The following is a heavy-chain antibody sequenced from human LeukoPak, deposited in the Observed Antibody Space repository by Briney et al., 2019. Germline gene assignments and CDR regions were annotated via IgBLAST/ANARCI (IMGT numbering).Heavy chain of an antibody. V-gene: IGHV1-69*01. D-gene: IGHD3-9*01. Sequence: SVKVSCKASGGTFSSYAISWVRQAPGQGLEWMGGIIPIFGTANYAQKFQGRVTIAADESTSTAYMELSSLRSEDTAVYYCARGAYYDILTGYPEEFDYWGQGTLVTVSS. CDR2: IIPIFGTA. CDR3: ARGAYYDILTGYPEEFDY. CDR1: GGTFSSYA. J-gene: IGHJ4*02.